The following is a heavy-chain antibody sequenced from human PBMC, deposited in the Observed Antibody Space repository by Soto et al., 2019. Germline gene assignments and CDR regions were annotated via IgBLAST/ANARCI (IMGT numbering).Heavy chain of an antibody. CDR2: ISSSGSTI. CDR3: ARDQVPAALLGWFDP. CDR1: GFTFSDYY. J-gene: IGHJ5*02. Sequence: GSLRLSCAASGFTFSDYYMSWIRQAPGKGLEWVSYISSSGSTIYYADSVKGRFTISRDNAKNSLYLQMNSLRAEDTAVYYCARDQVPAALLGWFDPWGQGTLVTVSS. D-gene: IGHD2-2*01. V-gene: IGHV3-11*01.